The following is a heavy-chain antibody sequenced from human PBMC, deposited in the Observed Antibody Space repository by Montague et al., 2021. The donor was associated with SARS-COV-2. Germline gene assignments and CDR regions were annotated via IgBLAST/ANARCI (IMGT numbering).Heavy chain of an antibody. CDR2: IYYSGST. V-gene: IGHV4-39*01. Sequence: SETLSLTCTVSGSSISSSSYYWGWIRQPPGKGLEWIGSIYYSGSTYYSPSLKSRVTISVDTSKNQFSLKLSSVTAADTAVYYCAGHSGRDTIFGVVIIPDAFGIWGQGTMVTVSS. CDR1: GSSISSSSYY. J-gene: IGHJ3*02. D-gene: IGHD3-3*01. CDR3: AGHSGRDTIFGVVIIPDAFGI.